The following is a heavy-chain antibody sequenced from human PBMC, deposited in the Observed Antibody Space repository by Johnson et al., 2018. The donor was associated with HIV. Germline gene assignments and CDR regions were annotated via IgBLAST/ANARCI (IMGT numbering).Heavy chain of an antibody. CDR1: GFTFSSYA. Sequence: VQVVESGGGVVQPGRSLRLSCAASGFTFSSYAMHWVRQAPGKGLEWVAVISFDGSNKYYADSVKGRFTISRDNSKNTLYLQMNSLRVEDTAVYYCARDGESQQLPLGDAFDFWGQGTMVTVSS. J-gene: IGHJ3*01. CDR2: ISFDGSNK. V-gene: IGHV3-30*14. CDR3: ARDGESQQLPLGDAFDF. D-gene: IGHD6-13*01.